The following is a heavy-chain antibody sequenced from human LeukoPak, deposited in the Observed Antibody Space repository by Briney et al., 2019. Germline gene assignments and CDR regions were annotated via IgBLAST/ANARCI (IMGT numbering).Heavy chain of an antibody. J-gene: IGHJ6*03. CDR2: ISSDGNKK. Sequence: GGSLRLSCAASAFTFSSYSMHLVRQAPGKGLGWVALISSDGNKKFYADSVKGRSTISRDNSKNTLYLQLNSLRAEDTAVYYCAKALAREQLGYYYYYYMDVWGKGTTVTVSS. CDR1: AFTFSSYS. D-gene: IGHD6-13*01. CDR3: AKALAREQLGYYYYYYMDV. V-gene: IGHV3-30*04.